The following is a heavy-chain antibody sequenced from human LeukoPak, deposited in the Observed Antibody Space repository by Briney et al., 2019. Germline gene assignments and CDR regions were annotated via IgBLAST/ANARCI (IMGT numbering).Heavy chain of an antibody. CDR1: GFTFSSYA. J-gene: IGHJ4*02. V-gene: IGHV3-7*01. Sequence: GGSLRLSCAASGFTFSSYAMSWVRQAPGKGLEWVANIKQDGSEKYYVDSVKGRFTISRDNSKNTMYLQMNSLRAEDTAVYYCARGSQGLDYWGQGTLVTVSS. CDR3: ARGSQGLDY. CDR2: IKQDGSEK.